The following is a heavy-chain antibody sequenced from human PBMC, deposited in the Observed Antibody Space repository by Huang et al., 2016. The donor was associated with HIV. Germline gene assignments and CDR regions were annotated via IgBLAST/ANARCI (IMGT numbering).Heavy chain of an antibody. Sequence: QVQLVQSGAEVKKPGASVTISCKTSRNTFTAYYIHWVRQAPGQGLEWSGLINTDSGDTNYAQKLHGRVTMTRDTTSTTAYMEVSSLRSDDTAVYVCASAPFLAGFGQPLAGAFDYWGQGTLVTVSS. V-gene: IGHV1-2*02. CDR1: RNTFTAYY. J-gene: IGHJ4*02. CDR2: INTDSGDT. CDR3: ASAPFLAGFGQPLAGAFDY. D-gene: IGHD3-16*01.